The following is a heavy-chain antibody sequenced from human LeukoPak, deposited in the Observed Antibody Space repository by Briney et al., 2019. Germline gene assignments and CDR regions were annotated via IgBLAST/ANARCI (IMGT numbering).Heavy chain of an antibody. J-gene: IGHJ4*02. Sequence: GGSLRLSCAASGFTFDYHWMSWVRQGPGKGLEWVANIKEDASEKWYVDSVKGRFTISRDNAKNSLYLQMNALTDEDTAVYYCARVDKMFEDSGYRSFDLRGQGILVTVSS. CDR2: IKEDASEK. CDR1: GFTFDYHW. V-gene: IGHV3-7*01. CDR3: ARVDKMFEDSGYRSFDL. D-gene: IGHD3-9*01.